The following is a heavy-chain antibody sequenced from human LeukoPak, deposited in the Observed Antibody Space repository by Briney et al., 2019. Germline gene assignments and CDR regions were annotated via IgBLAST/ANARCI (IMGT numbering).Heavy chain of an antibody. CDR1: GGSISSYY. V-gene: IGHV4-59*08. CDR3: ARGTTVVRVFDY. D-gene: IGHD4-23*01. Sequence: PSETLSLTCIVSGGSISSYYWSWIRQPPGKGLEWIGYIYYSGSTNYNPSLKSRVTISVDTSKNQFSLKLSSVTAADTAVYYCARGTTVVRVFDYWGQGTLVTVSS. J-gene: IGHJ4*02. CDR2: IYYSGST.